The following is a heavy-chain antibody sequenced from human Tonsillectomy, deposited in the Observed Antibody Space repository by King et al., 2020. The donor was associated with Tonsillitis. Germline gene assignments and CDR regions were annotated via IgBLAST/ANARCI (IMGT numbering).Heavy chain of an antibody. D-gene: IGHD1-26*01. CDR1: GFTFSSYG. CDR3: AKDLWRMGATTDRHYYYGMDV. Sequence: VQLVESGGGVVQPGRSLRLSCAASGFTFSSYGMHWVRQAPGKGLEWVAVISYDGSNKYYADSVKGRFTISRDNSKNTLYLQMNSLRAEDTAVYYCAKDLWRMGATTDRHYYYGMDVWGQGTTVTVSS. CDR2: ISYDGSNK. V-gene: IGHV3-30*18. J-gene: IGHJ6*02.